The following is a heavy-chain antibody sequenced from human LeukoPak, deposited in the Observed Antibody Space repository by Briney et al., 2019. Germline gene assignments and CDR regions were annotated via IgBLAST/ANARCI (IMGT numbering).Heavy chain of an antibody. V-gene: IGHV3-53*01. J-gene: IGHJ4*02. D-gene: IGHD3-10*01. CDR2: IYSGGST. Sequence: GGSLRLSCAASGFTVSSNYMSWVRQAPGKGLEWVSVIYSGGSTYYAGSVKGRFTISRDNSKNTLYLQMNSLRAEDTAVYYCARGPYGSGSYYFDYWGQGTLVTVSS. CDR3: ARGPYGSGSYYFDY. CDR1: GFTVSSNY.